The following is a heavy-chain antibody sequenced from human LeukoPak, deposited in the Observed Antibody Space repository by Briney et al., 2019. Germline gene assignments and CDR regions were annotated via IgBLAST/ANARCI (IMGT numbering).Heavy chain of an antibody. J-gene: IGHJ1*01. CDR3: ARDLHGGNSGLGY. CDR2: IHYSGFS. Sequence: SETLSLTCTVSGGSISSYYWSWIRQPPGKGLEGIGYIHYSGFSNYNPSLKSRVTISVDTSKNQFSLKPSFVTAADTAVYYCARDLHGGNSGLGYWGQGTLVTVSS. CDR1: GGSISSYY. D-gene: IGHD4-23*01. V-gene: IGHV4-59*01.